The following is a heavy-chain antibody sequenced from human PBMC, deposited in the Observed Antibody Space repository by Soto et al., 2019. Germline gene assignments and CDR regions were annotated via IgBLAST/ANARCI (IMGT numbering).Heavy chain of an antibody. CDR2: ISGSGGST. V-gene: IGHV3-23*01. CDR1: GFTFSSYA. Sequence: GRSLRLSCAASGFTFSSYAMSWVRQAPGKGLEWVSAISGSGGSTYYADSVKGRFTISRDNSTNTLYLQTNSLRAEDTAVYYCAKEGGHSGYDRYYYYYHGTDVWGQGTTVTVSS. J-gene: IGHJ6*02. D-gene: IGHD5-12*01. CDR3: AKEGGHSGYDRYYYYYHGTDV.